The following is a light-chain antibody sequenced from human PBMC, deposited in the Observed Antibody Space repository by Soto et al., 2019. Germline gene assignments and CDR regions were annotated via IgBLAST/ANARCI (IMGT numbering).Light chain of an antibody. J-gene: IGKJ5*01. Sequence: IQMTQSPSSLSASVGDRVTITCRASQNIRNYLNWYQQKPGKAPKLLIYMAFTLQSGVPSRFSGSGSGTDFTLTISSLQPEDFASYYCQQSYSAPITFGQGTRLEIK. CDR2: MAF. V-gene: IGKV1-39*01. CDR1: QNIRNY. CDR3: QQSYSAPIT.